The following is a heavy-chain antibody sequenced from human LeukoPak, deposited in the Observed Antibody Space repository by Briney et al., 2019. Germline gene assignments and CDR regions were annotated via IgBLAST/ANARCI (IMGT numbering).Heavy chain of an antibody. J-gene: IGHJ4*02. Sequence: GGSLRLFCVASGFTFSDYAMSWVRQAPGKRLEWVSGISDGGGSTYYADSVKGRCTISRDNSKNTASLQMNNLRAEDTAVYFCARHDSFIPYWGQGTLVTVTS. CDR1: GFTFSDYA. CDR3: ARHDSFIPY. CDR2: ISDGGGST. D-gene: IGHD3-16*02. V-gene: IGHV3-23*01.